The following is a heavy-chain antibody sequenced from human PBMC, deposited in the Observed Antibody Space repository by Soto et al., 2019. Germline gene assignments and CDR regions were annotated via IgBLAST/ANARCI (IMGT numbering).Heavy chain of an antibody. CDR1: GYSFSSYW. V-gene: IGHV5-51*01. Sequence: PGESLKISCKGSGYSFSSYWINWVRQMPWKGLEWMGIIYPGDSDTRYSPSFQGQVTISADKSISTAYLQWRSLKASDTAMYYCARHHGSPGSYFGMDVWGQGTTVTVSS. CDR3: ARHHGSPGSYFGMDV. D-gene: IGHD6-13*01. J-gene: IGHJ6*02. CDR2: IYPGDSDT.